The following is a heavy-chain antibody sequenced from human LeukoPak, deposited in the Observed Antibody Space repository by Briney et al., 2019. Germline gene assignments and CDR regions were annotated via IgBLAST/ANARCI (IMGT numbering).Heavy chain of an antibody. V-gene: IGHV3-30-3*01. Sequence: GGSLRLSCAASGFTFSSYAMHWVRQAPGKGLEWVAVISFHGSNKYYADSVRGRFTIPRDNPQNTLYLQMNSLRAEDTAVYYCARDRGRGTTTTGSNWFDPWGQGTLVTVSS. CDR3: ARDRGRGTTTTGSNWFDP. J-gene: IGHJ5*02. D-gene: IGHD1-1*01. CDR1: GFTFSSYA. CDR2: ISFHGSNK.